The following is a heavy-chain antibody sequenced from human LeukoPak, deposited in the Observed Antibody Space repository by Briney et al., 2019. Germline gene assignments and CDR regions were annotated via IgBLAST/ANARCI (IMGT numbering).Heavy chain of an antibody. J-gene: IGHJ4*02. Sequence: SGTLSLTCAVSGGSISISNWWSWVRQPPVKGLEWIGEIYHSGSTNYNPSLKSRVTISVDKSKNQFSLKLSSVTAADTAVYYCARHSSSSDPLAAGFDYWGQGTLVTVSS. D-gene: IGHD6-6*01. CDR3: ARHSSSSDPLAAGFDY. CDR2: IYHSGST. V-gene: IGHV4-4*02. CDR1: GGSISISNW.